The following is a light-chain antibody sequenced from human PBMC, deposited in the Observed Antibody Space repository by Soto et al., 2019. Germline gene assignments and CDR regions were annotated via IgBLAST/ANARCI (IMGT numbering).Light chain of an antibody. CDR3: QECATSSLT. Sequence: ENVLSQSPGTLSLSPGERATLSCRASQTIGSSYLAWYQQKPGHAPRLIIYGTSIRATGIPDRFSGSRSGTDFTLTTSILAPEDFALYYCQECATSSLTFGQGTTVEIK. V-gene: IGKV3-20*01. CDR1: QTIGSSY. CDR2: GTS. J-gene: IGKJ1*01.